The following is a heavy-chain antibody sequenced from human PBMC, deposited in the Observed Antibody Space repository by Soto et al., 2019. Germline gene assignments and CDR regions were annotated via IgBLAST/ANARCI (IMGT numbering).Heavy chain of an antibody. CDR1: GGSFSGYY. D-gene: IGHD2-2*01. V-gene: IGHV4-34*01. J-gene: IGHJ6*03. CDR3: ARIFRAFVVVPAAMSRAVMDV. CDR2: INHSGST. Sequence: PSETLSLTCAVYGGSFSGYYWSWIRQPPGKGLEWIGEINHSGSTNYNPSLESRVTISVDTSKNQFSLKLSSVTAADTAVYYCARIFRAFVVVPAAMSRAVMDVWGKGTTVTVSS.